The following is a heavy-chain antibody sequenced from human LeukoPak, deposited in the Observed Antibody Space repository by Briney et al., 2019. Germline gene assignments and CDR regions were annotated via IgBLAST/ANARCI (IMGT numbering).Heavy chain of an antibody. CDR1: GFTFSSYA. CDR2: ISSSSSYI. CDR3: ARESRDPSGSYFDY. V-gene: IGHV3-21*01. J-gene: IGHJ4*02. D-gene: IGHD1-26*01. Sequence: GGSLRLSCAASGFTFSSYAMSWVRQAPGKGLEWVSSISSSSSYIYYADSVKGRFTISRDNAKNSLYLQMNSLRAEDTAVYYCARESRDPSGSYFDYWGQGTLVTVSS.